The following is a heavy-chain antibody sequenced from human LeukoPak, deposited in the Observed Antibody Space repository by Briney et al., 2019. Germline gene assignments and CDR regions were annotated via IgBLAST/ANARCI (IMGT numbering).Heavy chain of an antibody. CDR2: IYYSGST. Sequence: SETLSLTCTVSGGSISSSSYYWGWIRHPPGKGLECIGSIYYSGSTYYNPPLKSRVTISVDTSNNHFSLKLSSVTAAATAVYYCARDPIRYSGSSGGHYFDYWGQGTLVTVSS. CDR3: ARDPIRYSGSSGGHYFDY. J-gene: IGHJ4*02. D-gene: IGHD1-26*01. CDR1: GGSISSSSYY. V-gene: IGHV4-39*07.